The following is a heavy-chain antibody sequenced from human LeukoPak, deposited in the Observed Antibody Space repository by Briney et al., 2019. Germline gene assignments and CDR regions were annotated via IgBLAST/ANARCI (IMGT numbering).Heavy chain of an antibody. CDR2: ISWNTQTI. Sequence: GGSLRLSCAASVFTFDYYAMHWVRQAPGKGLEWVSGISWNTQTIDYADSVKGRFTISRDNARNSLYLQMNSLRAEDTVLYFCAKYNSRPAYYLDHWGQGTLVTVSS. D-gene: IGHD6-13*01. V-gene: IGHV3-9*01. CDR1: VFTFDYYA. CDR3: AKYNSRPAYYLDH. J-gene: IGHJ4*02.